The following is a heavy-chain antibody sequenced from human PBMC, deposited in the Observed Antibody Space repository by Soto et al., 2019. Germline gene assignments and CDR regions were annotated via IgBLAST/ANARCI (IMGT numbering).Heavy chain of an antibody. CDR3: ARRLGQPPYSYYGMDV. V-gene: IGHV4-30-2*01. CDR2: IYHSGST. J-gene: IGHJ6*02. CDR1: GGSISSGGYS. D-gene: IGHD3-16*01. Sequence: PSETLSLTCAVSGGSISSGGYSWSWIRQPPGKGLEWVGYIYHSGSTYYNPSLKSRVTISVDTSKNQFSLKLSSVTAADTAVYYCARRLGQPPYSYYGMDVWGQGTTVTSP.